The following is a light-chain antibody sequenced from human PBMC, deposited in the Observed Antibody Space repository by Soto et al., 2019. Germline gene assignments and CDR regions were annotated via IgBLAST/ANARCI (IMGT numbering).Light chain of an antibody. J-gene: IGKJ3*01. CDR2: GAS. CDR3: QQYGSSPFT. V-gene: IGKV3-20*01. CDR1: QSVSDNY. Sequence: EIVLTQSPGTLSLSPGERATLACRASQSVSDNYLAWYQQKPGQAPRLLIYGASSRATGRPDRFRGSGSGTDFTLTISRLEPEDFAVYYCQQYGSSPFTFGPGTIVDI.